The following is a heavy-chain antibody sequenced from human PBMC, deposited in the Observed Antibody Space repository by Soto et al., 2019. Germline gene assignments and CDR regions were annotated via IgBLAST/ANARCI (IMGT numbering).Heavy chain of an antibody. V-gene: IGHV1-8*01. CDR2: MNPNSGNT. J-gene: IGHJ6*02. Sequence: QVPLVQSGAEVQKPGASVKVSCKASGYTFTSYDINWVRQATGQGLEWMGWMNPNSGNTGYAQKFQGRVTKIRNNSISTAYMELSSLSSEYTSGYYCARGGYDSSSDSSVYYYGMDVWGHRTTVTVAS. CDR3: ARGGYDSSSDSSVYYYGMDV. CDR1: GYTFTSYD. D-gene: IGHD3-9*01.